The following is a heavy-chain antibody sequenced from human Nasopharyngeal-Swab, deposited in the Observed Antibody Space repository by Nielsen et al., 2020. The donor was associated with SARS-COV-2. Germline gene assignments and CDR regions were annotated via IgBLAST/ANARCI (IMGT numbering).Heavy chain of an antibody. CDR3: ARTLSASYMDV. CDR2: IGTAGDT. Sequence: GESLKISCAASGFTFSRFDMRWVRQVTGKGLEWVSAIGTAGDTYYPRSVKGRFTISREDARNFLYLQMNSLRAEDTAVYYCARTLSASYMDVWGKGTTVTVSS. V-gene: IGHV3-13*01. J-gene: IGHJ6*03. CDR1: GFTFSRFD.